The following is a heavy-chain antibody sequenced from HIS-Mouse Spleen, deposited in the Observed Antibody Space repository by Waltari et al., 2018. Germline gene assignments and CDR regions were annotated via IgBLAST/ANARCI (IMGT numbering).Heavy chain of an antibody. CDR2: ISYDGSNK. D-gene: IGHD6-19*01. CDR3: AKASSGWLDY. Sequence: QVQRVESGGGVVKPGTSLRPSCAASGFAFSRDGIPWVRQAPGKGLEWVAVISYDGSNKYYADSVKGRFTISRDNSKNTLYLQMNSLRAEDTAVYYCAKASSGWLDYWGQGTLVTVSS. CDR1: GFAFSRDG. V-gene: IGHV3-30*18. J-gene: IGHJ4*02.